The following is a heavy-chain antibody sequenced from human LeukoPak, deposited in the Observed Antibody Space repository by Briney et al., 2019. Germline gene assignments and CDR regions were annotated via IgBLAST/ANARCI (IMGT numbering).Heavy chain of an antibody. Sequence: GGSLRLSCAASGFTFSGSAMHWVRQASGKGLEWVGRIRSKANSYATAYAGSVKGRFTISRDDSKNTAYLQMNSLKTEDTAVYYCTRPPLNSEDPYFDYWGQGTLVTVSS. CDR1: GFTFSGSA. CDR3: TRPPLNSEDPYFDY. D-gene: IGHD1/OR15-1a*01. V-gene: IGHV3-73*01. CDR2: IRSKANSYAT. J-gene: IGHJ4*02.